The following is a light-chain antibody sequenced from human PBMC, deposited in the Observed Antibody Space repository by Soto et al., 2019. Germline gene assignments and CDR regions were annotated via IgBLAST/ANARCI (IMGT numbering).Light chain of an antibody. Sequence: EIVLTQSPGTLSLSPGDRATLSCRASHSVSGTYLAWYQQKPGQAPTLLIYGASSRATGIPDRFSGRGSGTDFTLTISRLEPEDVAVYYCQQYGSSLLTFGGGTKVEIK. J-gene: IGKJ4*01. CDR3: QQYGSSLLT. CDR1: HSVSGTY. CDR2: GAS. V-gene: IGKV3-20*01.